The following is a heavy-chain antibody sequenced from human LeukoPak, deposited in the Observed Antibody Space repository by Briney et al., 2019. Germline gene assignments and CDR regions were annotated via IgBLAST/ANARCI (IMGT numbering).Heavy chain of an antibody. D-gene: IGHD2-2*01. CDR1: GYTFTSYA. J-gene: IGHJ4*02. CDR2: IIPIFGTA. V-gene: IGHV1-69*13. Sequence: GASVKVSCKASGYTFTSYAISWVRQAPGQGLEWMGGIIPIFGTANYAQKFQGRVTITADESTSTAYMELSSLRSEDTAVYYCARGDVVPAAYPMRYWGQGTLVTVSS. CDR3: ARGDVVPAAYPMRY.